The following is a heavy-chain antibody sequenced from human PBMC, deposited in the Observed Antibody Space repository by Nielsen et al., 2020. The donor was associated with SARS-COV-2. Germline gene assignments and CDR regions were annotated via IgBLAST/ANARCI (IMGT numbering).Heavy chain of an antibody. CDR1: GFIFGDYS. J-gene: IGHJ4*02. Sequence: GKSLKISCSGSGFIFGDYSMNWVRQAPGEGLEWVASISGDSYFIYYSELVKGRFTVSRDNGKNSLYLQMNTLRSEDTALYYCTRGFYSQSDYWGQGTLVTVSS. CDR3: TRGFYSQSDY. D-gene: IGHD2-15*01. CDR2: ISGDSYFI. V-gene: IGHV3-21*01.